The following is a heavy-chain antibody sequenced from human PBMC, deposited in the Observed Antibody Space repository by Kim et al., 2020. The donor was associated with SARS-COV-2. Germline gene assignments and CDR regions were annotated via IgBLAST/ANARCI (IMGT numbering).Heavy chain of an antibody. CDR1: GGSISSSSYY. CDR3: ARRWRYFDKNWFDP. CDR2: IYYSGST. V-gene: IGHV4-39*01. D-gene: IGHD3-9*01. Sequence: SETLSLTCTVSGGSISSSSYYWGWIRQPPGKGLEWIGSIYYSGSTYYNPSLKSRVTISVDTSKNQFSLKLSSVTAADTAVYYCARRWRYFDKNWFDPWGQGTLVTVSS. J-gene: IGHJ5*02.